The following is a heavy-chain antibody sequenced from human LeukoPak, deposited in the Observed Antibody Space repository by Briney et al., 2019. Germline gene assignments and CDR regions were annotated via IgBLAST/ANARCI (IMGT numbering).Heavy chain of an antibody. CDR1: GGSFSGYY. CDR2: INHSGST. Sequence: SETLSLTCAVYGGSFSGYYWSWVRQPPGKGLEWIGEINHSGSTNYNPSLKSRVTISVDTSKNQFSLKLSSVTAADTAVYYCARRVSDLDAFDIWGQGTMVTVSS. D-gene: IGHD3-22*01. CDR3: ARRVSDLDAFDI. V-gene: IGHV4-34*01. J-gene: IGHJ3*02.